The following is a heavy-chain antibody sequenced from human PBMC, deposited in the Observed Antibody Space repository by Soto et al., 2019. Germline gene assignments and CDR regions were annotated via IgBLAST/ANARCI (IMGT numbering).Heavy chain of an antibody. CDR3: ARVTTVANPFYYYYGMDV. Sequence: QVQLVQSGAEVKKPGSSVKVSCKASGGTFSSYAISWVRQAPGQGLEWMGGIIPIFGTANYAQKFQGRVTITADESTSTAYMELSSLRSEDTAVYYCARVTTVANPFYYYYGMDVWGQGTTVTVSS. CDR2: IIPIFGTA. V-gene: IGHV1-69*12. CDR1: GGTFSSYA. J-gene: IGHJ6*02. D-gene: IGHD4-17*01.